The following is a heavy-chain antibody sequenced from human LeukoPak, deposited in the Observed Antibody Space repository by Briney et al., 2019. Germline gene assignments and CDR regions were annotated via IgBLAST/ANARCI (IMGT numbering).Heavy chain of an antibody. CDR3: ATPGVHYDPSGYYPFQH. V-gene: IGHV1-18*01. D-gene: IGHD3-22*01. J-gene: IGHJ1*01. CDR1: GYTFTSYG. CDR2: ISAYNGNT. Sequence: ASVKVSCKASGYTFTSYGISWVRQAPGQGLEWMGWISAYNGNTNYAQKFQGRVTMTRDTATSTAYMELSSLSSEDTAVYYCATPGVHYDPSGYYPFQHWGQGTLVTVSS.